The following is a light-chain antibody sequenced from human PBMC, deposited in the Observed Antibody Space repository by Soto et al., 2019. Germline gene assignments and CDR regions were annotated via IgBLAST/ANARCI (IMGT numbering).Light chain of an antibody. CDR1: SSDVGGFNY. CDR3: SSYTTNNTHV. CDR2: EVS. V-gene: IGLV2-14*01. J-gene: IGLJ1*01. Sequence: QSALTQPASVSGSPGQSITISCTGTSSDVGGFNYVSWYQHHPGKAPKLIIYEVSYRPSGVSNRFSGSKSGNTASLTISGLQAEDEADFYCSSYTTNNTHVFGNGTKVTVL.